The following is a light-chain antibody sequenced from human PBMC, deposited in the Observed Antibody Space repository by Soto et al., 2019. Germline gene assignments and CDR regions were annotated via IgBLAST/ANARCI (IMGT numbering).Light chain of an antibody. J-gene: IGLJ3*02. CDR3: QSYDSSLSRRWV. CDR1: SSNIGAGYP. V-gene: IGLV1-40*01. Sequence: QSVLTQPPSVSGAPGQRVTISCTGSSSNIGAGYPVHWYQQLPGTAPKLLVAGNRPSGVPDRFSVSKSGASASLAITGLQAEDEGDYYCQSYDSSLSRRWVFGGGTKLTVL. CDR2: G.